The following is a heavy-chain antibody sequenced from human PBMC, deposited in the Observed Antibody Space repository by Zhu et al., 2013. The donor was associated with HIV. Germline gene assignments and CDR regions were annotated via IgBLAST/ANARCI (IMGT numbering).Heavy chain of an antibody. CDR3: AKEDDVTMAGSFWFEP. CDR1: GDFDTYSKYA. V-gene: IGHV1-69*01. Sequence: QVQLVQSGAEVKKPGSSVKLSCKASGDFDTYSKYAISWLRQAPGQGPGWMGGIVPIFDTPNYAEKFQNTVTITADAVTRTVYMELSSLREDDTAVYYCAKEDDVTMAGSFWFEPWGQGTRVTVSS. J-gene: IGHJ5*02. CDR2: IVPIFDTP. D-gene: IGHD3-10*01.